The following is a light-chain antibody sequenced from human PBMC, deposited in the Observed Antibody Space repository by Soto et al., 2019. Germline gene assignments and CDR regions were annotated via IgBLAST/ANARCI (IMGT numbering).Light chain of an antibody. CDR1: QSVRGN. J-gene: IGKJ1*01. CDR2: GAS. CDR3: QHYGSSPRT. Sequence: IVMTQSTTTLSLSPGERASLSSRASQSVRGNLAWYQQKPGQAPRRLIFGASFRATGIPDRFSGSGSETDFTLTISRLEPEDFAVYYCQHYGSSPRTFGQGTKVDIK. V-gene: IGKV3-20*01.